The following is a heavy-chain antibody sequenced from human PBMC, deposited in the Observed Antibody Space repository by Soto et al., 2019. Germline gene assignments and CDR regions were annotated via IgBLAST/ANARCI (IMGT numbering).Heavy chain of an antibody. J-gene: IGHJ4*02. CDR2: IIPILGIA. V-gene: IGHV1-69*02. CDR3: AGAYCSGGSCDADKLDY. CDR1: GGTFSSYT. D-gene: IGHD2-15*01. Sequence: GASVKVSCKASGGTFSSYTISWVRQAPGQGLEWMGRIIPILGIANYAQKFQGRVTITADKSTSTAYMELSSLRSEDTAVYYCAGAYCSGGSCDADKLDYWGQGTRVTVSS.